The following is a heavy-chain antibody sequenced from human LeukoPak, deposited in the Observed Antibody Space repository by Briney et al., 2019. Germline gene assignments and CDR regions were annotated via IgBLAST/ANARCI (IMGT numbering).Heavy chain of an antibody. CDR1: GFTFSSYA. D-gene: IGHD3-10*02. J-gene: IGHJ4*02. CDR2: ISGSGGST. V-gene: IGHV3-23*01. Sequence: GGSLRLSCAASGFTFSSYAMGWVRQAPGKGLEWVSAISGSGGSTYYADSVKGRFTISRDNSKNTLYLQMSSLRAEDTAVYYCAKDHVLAPWTPFDYWGQGTLVTVSS. CDR3: AKDHVLAPWTPFDY.